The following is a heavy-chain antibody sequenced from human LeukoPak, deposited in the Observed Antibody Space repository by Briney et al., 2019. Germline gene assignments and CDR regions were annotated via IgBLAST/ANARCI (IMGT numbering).Heavy chain of an antibody. J-gene: IGHJ5*02. D-gene: IGHD2-21*02. CDR1: GGSISSFY. Sequence: SETLSLTCTVSGGSISSFYWSWVRQPPGKGLEWIGYIYYSETTNYNPSLKSRVTISVDTSKNQFSLRLSSVTAADTAVYYCARHVPDCGGDCVWFDPWGQGTLVTVSS. CDR2: IYYSETT. CDR3: ARHVPDCGGDCVWFDP. V-gene: IGHV4-59*08.